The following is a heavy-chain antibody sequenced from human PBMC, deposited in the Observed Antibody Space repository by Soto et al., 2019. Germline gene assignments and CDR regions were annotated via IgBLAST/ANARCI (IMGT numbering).Heavy chain of an antibody. J-gene: IGHJ6*03. V-gene: IGHV4-31*03. CDR2: IYYSGST. Sequence: PSETLSLTCTVSGGSISSGGYYWSWIRQHPGKGLEWIGYIYYSGSTYYNPSLKSRVTISVDTSKNQFSLRLSSVTAADTAVYYCARGRGDYGDYYMDVWGKGTTVTVSS. CDR3: ARGRGDYGDYYMDV. CDR1: GGSISSGGYY. D-gene: IGHD4-17*01.